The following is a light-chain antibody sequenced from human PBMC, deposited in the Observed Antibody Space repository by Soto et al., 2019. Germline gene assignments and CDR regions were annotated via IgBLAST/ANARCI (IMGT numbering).Light chain of an antibody. CDR1: QGISSA. CDR2: DAS. CDR3: QQFNSYPRT. Sequence: AIQLPQSPSSLSASVGDRVTITCRASQGISSALAWYQQKPGKAPKLLIYDASSLESGVPSRFSGSGSGTDFTLTIGSLQTEDFATYYCQQFNSYPRTSGQGTKVEIK. V-gene: IGKV1-13*02. J-gene: IGKJ1*01.